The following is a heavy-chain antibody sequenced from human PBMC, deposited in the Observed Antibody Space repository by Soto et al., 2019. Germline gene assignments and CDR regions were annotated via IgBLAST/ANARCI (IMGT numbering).Heavy chain of an antibody. CDR3: ASPRAGAAAESTYYYGMDV. J-gene: IGHJ6*02. Sequence: ASVKVSCKASGYTFTSYGISWVRQAPGQGLEWMGWISAYNGNTNYAQKLQGRVTMTTDTSTSTAYMELRSLRSDDTAVYYCASPRAGAAAESTYYYGMDVWGQGTTVTVSS. V-gene: IGHV1-18*01. D-gene: IGHD6-13*01. CDR2: ISAYNGNT. CDR1: GYTFTSYG.